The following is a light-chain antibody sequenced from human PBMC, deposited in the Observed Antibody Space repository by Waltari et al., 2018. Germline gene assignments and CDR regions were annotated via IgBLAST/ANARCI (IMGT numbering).Light chain of an antibody. V-gene: IGLV2-8*01. CDR2: EVN. CDR3: YSYAGNNNVV. Sequence: QSALTQPPSASGSPGQSVTISCTGTSGDVGGYTYVSWYQHHPGKAPKLMIYEVNKRPTGVPDRFSGSKSGNTASMTVSWLQADDEADYYCYSYAGNNNVVFGGGTKLTVL. J-gene: IGLJ2*01. CDR1: SGDVGGYTY.